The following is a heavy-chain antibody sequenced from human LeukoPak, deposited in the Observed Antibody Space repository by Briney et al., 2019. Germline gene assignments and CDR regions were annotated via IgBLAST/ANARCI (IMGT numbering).Heavy chain of an antibody. D-gene: IGHD3-16*02. V-gene: IGHV3-30*02. CDR3: AKNYDYVWGSYRYLDY. J-gene: IGHJ4*02. Sequence: GGSLSLSCAASGFTFSSYCMHWVRQAPGKGPEWVAFIRYDGSNKYYADSVKGRFTISRDNSKNTLYLQMNSLRAEDTAVYYCAKNYDYVWGSYRYLDYWGQGTLVTVSS. CDR1: GFTFSSYC. CDR2: IRYDGSNK.